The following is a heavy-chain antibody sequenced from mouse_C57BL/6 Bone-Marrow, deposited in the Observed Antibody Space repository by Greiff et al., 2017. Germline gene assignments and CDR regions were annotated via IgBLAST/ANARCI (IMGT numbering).Heavy chain of an antibody. CDR3: ARLGFDY. CDR1: GYTFTSYW. Sequence: QVQLQQPGAELVKPGASVKLSCKASGYTFTSYWMQWVKQRPGQGLEWIGEIDPSDSYTNYNQKFKGKATLTVDTSSSTAYMQLSSLTSEDSAVYYCARLGFDYWGQGTLVTVSA. V-gene: IGHV1-50*01. J-gene: IGHJ3*01. CDR2: IDPSDSYT.